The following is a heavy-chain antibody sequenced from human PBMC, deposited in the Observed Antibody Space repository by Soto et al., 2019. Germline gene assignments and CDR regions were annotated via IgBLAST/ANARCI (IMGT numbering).Heavy chain of an antibody. D-gene: IGHD5-18*01. CDR3: TKSHSTALVPYYFDY. Sequence: QVQLVESGGGVVQPGTSLRLSCAASGFTFSSYAIHWVRQAPGKGLEWVAFMSSDGSNTFYADSVRGRFTVSRDNAKSTLYLQMNGLMPEDTAVYYCTKSHSTALVPYYFDYWGQGTLVTVSS. J-gene: IGHJ4*02. CDR2: MSSDGSNT. V-gene: IGHV3-30*18. CDR1: GFTFSSYA.